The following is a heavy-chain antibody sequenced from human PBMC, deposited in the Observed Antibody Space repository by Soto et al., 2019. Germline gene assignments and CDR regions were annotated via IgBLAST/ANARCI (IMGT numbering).Heavy chain of an antibody. CDR3: AVTKDCVRAFDF. CDR2: IYHSGTT. D-gene: IGHD2-21*02. J-gene: IGHJ3*01. CDR1: VGSIISSSW. Sequence: QVQLQESGPGLVKPSGTLSLTCAVSVGSIISSSWWTWVRQPPGKGLEWIGEIYHSGTTNYNPSLKSRVTISVDRSKNQFSLRLASVTAADTAVYYCAVTKDCVRAFDFWGQGTLVTVSP. V-gene: IGHV4-4*02.